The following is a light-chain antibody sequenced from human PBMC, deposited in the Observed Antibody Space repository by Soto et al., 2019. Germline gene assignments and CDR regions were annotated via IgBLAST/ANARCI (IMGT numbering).Light chain of an antibody. CDR3: AAWDDSLNGHV. CDR1: SSNIGGNT. V-gene: IGLV1-44*01. CDR2: TNN. J-gene: IGLJ1*01. Sequence: QSVLTQPPSASGTPGQRVTISCSGSSSNIGGNTVSWYQQFPGTAPKLLIYTNNQRPSGVPDRFSGSKSYTSASLAISALQSEDEAHYYCAAWDDSLNGHVFGTGTKLTVL.